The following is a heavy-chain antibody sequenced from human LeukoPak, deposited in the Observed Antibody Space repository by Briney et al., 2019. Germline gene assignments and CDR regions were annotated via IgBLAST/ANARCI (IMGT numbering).Heavy chain of an antibody. Sequence: SETLSLTCAVYGGSFSGYYWSWIRQPPGKGLEWIGEINHSGSTNYNPSLKSRVTISVDTSKNQFSLKLSSVTAADTAVYYCARVRSIVVVPAALDYWGQGTLATVSS. V-gene: IGHV4-34*01. CDR2: INHSGST. CDR3: ARVRSIVVVPAALDY. D-gene: IGHD2-2*01. CDR1: GGSFSGYY. J-gene: IGHJ4*02.